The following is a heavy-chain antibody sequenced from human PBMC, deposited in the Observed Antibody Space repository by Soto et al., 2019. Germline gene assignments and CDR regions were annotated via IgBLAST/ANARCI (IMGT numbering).Heavy chain of an antibody. D-gene: IGHD3-22*01. CDR3: AKALSQFSVITYYYYGMDV. CDR2: ISGSGGST. J-gene: IGHJ6*02. V-gene: IGHV3-23*01. CDR1: GFTFSSYA. Sequence: PGGSFRLSCAASGFTFSSYAMSWVRQAPGKGLEWVSAISGSGGSTYYADSVKGRFTISRDNSKNTLYLQMNSLRAEDTAVYYCAKALSQFSVITYYYYGMDVWGQGTMVTVSS.